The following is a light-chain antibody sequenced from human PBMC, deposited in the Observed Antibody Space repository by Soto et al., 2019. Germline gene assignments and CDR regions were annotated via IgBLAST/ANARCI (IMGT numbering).Light chain of an antibody. V-gene: IGKV3-15*01. Sequence: EIVFTHSPATLSFSPGERATLSCRASQSVSSYLAWYQQKPGQAPRLLIYDASTRATGIPARFSGSGPGTEFTLTISSLQSEDFAVYYCQQYNNWPLTFGQGTRLEI. CDR2: DAS. CDR1: QSVSSY. J-gene: IGKJ5*01. CDR3: QQYNNWPLT.